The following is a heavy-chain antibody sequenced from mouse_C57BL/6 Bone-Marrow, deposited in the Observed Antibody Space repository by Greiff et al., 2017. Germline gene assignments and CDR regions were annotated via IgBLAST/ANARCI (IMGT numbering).Heavy chain of an antibody. D-gene: IGHD1-1*01. CDR3: TTTLLRSY. J-gene: IGHJ2*01. CDR1: GFNIKDDY. V-gene: IGHV14-4*01. Sequence: EVKLMESGAELVRPGASVKLSCTASGFNIKDDYMHWVKQRPEQGLEWIGWIDPENGDTAYASKFQGKATITADTSSNTAYLQLSSLTSEDTAVYYCTTTLLRSYWGQGTTLTVSS. CDR2: IDPENGDT.